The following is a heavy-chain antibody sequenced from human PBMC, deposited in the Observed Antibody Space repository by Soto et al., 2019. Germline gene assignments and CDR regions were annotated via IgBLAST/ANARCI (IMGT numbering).Heavy chain of an antibody. J-gene: IGHJ4*02. CDR1: GFTFSRYW. D-gene: IGHD6-6*01. V-gene: IGHV3-74*01. CDR3: ARGLLVDSSSCEY. Sequence: GGSLRLSCAASGFTFSRYWMHWVSQAPGKGPVWVSRIDGEDSRRSYADSVKGRFTVSRDNAKNTLYLQLNSLRAEDTAVYYCARGLLVDSSSCEYWGQGTLVTVSS. CDR2: IDGEDSRR.